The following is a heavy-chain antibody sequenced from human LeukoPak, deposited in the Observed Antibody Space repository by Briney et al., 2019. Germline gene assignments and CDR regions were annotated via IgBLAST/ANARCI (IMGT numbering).Heavy chain of an antibody. CDR3: AKDGGPVWFGEFHYFDY. V-gene: IGHV3-23*01. J-gene: IGHJ4*02. Sequence: GGSLRLSCAASGFTFDDYAMSWVRQAPGKGLEWVSAISGSGGSTYYADSVKGRFTISRDNSKNTLYLQMNSLRAEDTAVYYCAKDGGPVWFGEFHYFDYWGQGTLVTVSS. CDR1: GFTFDDYA. CDR2: ISGSGGST. D-gene: IGHD3-10*01.